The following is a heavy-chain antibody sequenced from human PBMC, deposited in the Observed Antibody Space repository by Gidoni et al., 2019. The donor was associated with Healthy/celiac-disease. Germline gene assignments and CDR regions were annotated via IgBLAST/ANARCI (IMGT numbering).Heavy chain of an antibody. CDR2: IWYDGSIK. CDR3: AREQQLERGFDY. V-gene: IGHV3-33*01. CDR1: GFTFSSYG. J-gene: IGHJ4*02. Sequence: QVQLVESGGGVVQPGRSLRLSCAASGFTFSSYGMHWVRQAPGKGLAWVAVIWYDGSIKYYADSVKGRFTISRDNSKNTLYLQMNSLRAEDTAVYYCAREQQLERGFDYWGQGTLVTVSS. D-gene: IGHD6-13*01.